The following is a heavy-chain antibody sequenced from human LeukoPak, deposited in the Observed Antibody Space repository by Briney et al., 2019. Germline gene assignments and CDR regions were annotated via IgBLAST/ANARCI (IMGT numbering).Heavy chain of an antibody. J-gene: IGHJ4*02. CDR1: GFTFSSYW. CDR2: IKQDGSEK. D-gene: IGHD1-26*01. CDR3: ARDWSGSYYYFDY. Sequence: PGGSLRLSCAASGFTFSSYWMSWVRQAPGKGLEWVANIKQDGSEKYYVDPVKGRFTISRDNAKNSLYLQMNSLRAEDTAVYYCARDWSGSYYYFDYWGQGTLVTVSS. V-gene: IGHV3-7*04.